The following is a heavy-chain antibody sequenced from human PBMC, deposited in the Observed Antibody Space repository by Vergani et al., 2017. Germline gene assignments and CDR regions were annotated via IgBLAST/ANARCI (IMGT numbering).Heavy chain of an antibody. D-gene: IGHD6-19*01. CDR3: ARVSSGWRRSFDI. V-gene: IGHV3-7*01. Sequence: EVQLVESGGGLVQPGGSLRLSCAASGFTFSSYWMSWVRQAPGKGLEGVANIKQDGSEKYYVDSVKGRFTIARDNAKNALYLQMNSLRAEDTAVYYCARVSSGWRRSFDIWGQGTMVTVSS. J-gene: IGHJ3*02. CDR1: GFTFSSYW. CDR2: IKQDGSEK.